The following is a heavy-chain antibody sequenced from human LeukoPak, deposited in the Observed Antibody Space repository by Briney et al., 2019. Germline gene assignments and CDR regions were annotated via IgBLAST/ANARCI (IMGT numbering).Heavy chain of an antibody. CDR2: ITSSGSTI. CDR1: GFTFRSYG. D-gene: IGHD1-26*01. Sequence: PVGSLRLSCAASGFTFRSYGMNWVRQAPGKGLEWVSYITSSGSTIYYADSVKGRFTISRDNAKTSLYLQMSSLRAEDTAVYYCASEFIVGATFDYWGQGTLVTVSS. J-gene: IGHJ4*02. V-gene: IGHV3-48*03. CDR3: ASEFIVGATFDY.